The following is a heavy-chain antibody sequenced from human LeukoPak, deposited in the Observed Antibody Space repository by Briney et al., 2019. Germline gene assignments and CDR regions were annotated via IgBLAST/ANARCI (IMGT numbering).Heavy chain of an antibody. D-gene: IGHD2-21*02. J-gene: IGHJ6*04. Sequence: ASVKLSCKASGYTVSSYYMHWVRQAPGQGLEWMGIVNTSGGSTSNAQKFQGRVTMTRDTSTSTVYMELSSLRSEDTAVYYCARGLYGSFPYYYGMDVWGEGTTVTVSS. CDR3: ARGLYGSFPYYYGMDV. CDR2: VNTSGGST. CDR1: GYTVSSYY. V-gene: IGHV1-46*01.